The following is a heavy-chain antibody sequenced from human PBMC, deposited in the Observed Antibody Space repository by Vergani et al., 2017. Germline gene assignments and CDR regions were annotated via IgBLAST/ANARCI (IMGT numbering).Heavy chain of an antibody. Sequence: EVQLVQSGAEVKKPGESLKISCKGSGYSFTSYWIGWVRQMPGKGLEWMGIIYPGDSDTRYSPSFQGHVTISADKSIRTAYLQWSSLKASDTAMYYCARCRVSYGLFYYFDYWGQGTLVTVSS. V-gene: IGHV5-51*03. CDR1: GYSFTSYW. CDR3: ARCRVSYGLFYYFDY. CDR2: IYPGDSDT. D-gene: IGHD5-18*01. J-gene: IGHJ4*02.